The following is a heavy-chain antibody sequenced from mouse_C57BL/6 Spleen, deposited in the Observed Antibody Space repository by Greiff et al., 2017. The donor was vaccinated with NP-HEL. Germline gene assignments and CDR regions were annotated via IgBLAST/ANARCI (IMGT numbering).Heavy chain of an antibody. CDR3: VRAAIYYDYRLWDAMDY. Sequence: GGGLVQPKGSLKLSCAASGFTFNTYAMHWVRQAPGKGLEWVARIRSKSSNYATYYADSVKDRFTISRDDSQSMLYLQMNNLKTEDTAMYYCVRAAIYYDYRLWDAMDYWGQGTSVTVSS. V-gene: IGHV10-3*01. CDR1: GFTFNTYA. CDR2: IRSKSSNYAT. J-gene: IGHJ4*01. D-gene: IGHD2-4*01.